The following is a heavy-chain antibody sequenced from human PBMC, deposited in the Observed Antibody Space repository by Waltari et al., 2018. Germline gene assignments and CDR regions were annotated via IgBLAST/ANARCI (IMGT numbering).Heavy chain of an antibody. D-gene: IGHD6-6*01. CDR1: GYTFTGYY. CDR3: ARGRAQLDDAFDI. Sequence: QVQLVQSGAEVKKPGASVKVSCKASGYTFTGYYMHRVRQAPGQGLEWMGWINPNSGGTNYAQKLQGRVTMTRDTSISTVYMELSRLRSDDTAVYYCARGRAQLDDAFDIWGQGTMVTVSS. V-gene: IGHV1-2*02. CDR2: INPNSGGT. J-gene: IGHJ3*02.